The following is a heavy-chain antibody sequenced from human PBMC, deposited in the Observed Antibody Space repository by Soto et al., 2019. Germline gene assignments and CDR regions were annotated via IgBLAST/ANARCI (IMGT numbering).Heavy chain of an antibody. CDR1: GGTFSSYA. D-gene: IGHD6-13*01. Sequence: ASVKVSCKASGGTFSSYAISWVRQAPGQGLEWMGGIIPIFGTANYAQKFQGRVTITADKSTSTAYMGLSSLRSEDTAVYYCARDKAAAGTHWFDPWGQGTLVTVSS. J-gene: IGHJ5*02. CDR3: ARDKAAAGTHWFDP. V-gene: IGHV1-69*06. CDR2: IIPIFGTA.